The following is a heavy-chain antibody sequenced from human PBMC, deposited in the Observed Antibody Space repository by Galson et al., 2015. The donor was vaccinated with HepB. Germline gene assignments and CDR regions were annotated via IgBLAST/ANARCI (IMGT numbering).Heavy chain of an antibody. Sequence: SLRLSCAASGFTFSGSAIHWVRQASGKGPEWVGRIRSKASNYATTYVASLKGRFIISRDDSKNTAYLHMFSLGIEDTAVYYCARLGDFSGYSSSWGQGTLVTVSS. CDR1: GFTFSGSA. D-gene: IGHD6-13*01. CDR3: ARLGDFSGYSSS. V-gene: IGHV3-73*01. J-gene: IGHJ4*02. CDR2: IRSKASNYAT.